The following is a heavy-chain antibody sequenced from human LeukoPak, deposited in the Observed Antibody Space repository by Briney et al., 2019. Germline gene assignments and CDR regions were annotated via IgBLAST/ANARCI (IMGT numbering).Heavy chain of an antibody. Sequence: PGGSLRLSCAASGFTFSSYAMHWVGQAPGKGLEGVAVISYDGSNKYYADSVKGRFTISIDNSKNTLYLQMNSLRAEDTAVYYCARSIWFWELFFWGQGTLVTVSS. D-gene: IGHD3-10*01. J-gene: IGHJ4*02. V-gene: IGHV3-30-3*01. CDR3: ARSIWFWELFF. CDR2: ISYDGSNK. CDR1: GFTFSSYA.